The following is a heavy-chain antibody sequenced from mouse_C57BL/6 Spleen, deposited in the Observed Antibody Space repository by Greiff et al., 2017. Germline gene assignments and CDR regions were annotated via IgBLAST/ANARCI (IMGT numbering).Heavy chain of an antibody. CDR1: GFNIKDDY. CDR3: TTYYYGSSYPMDY. J-gene: IGHJ4*01. D-gene: IGHD1-1*01. V-gene: IGHV14-4*01. CDR2: IDPENGDT. Sequence: EVKLMESGAELVRPGASVKLSCTASGFNIKDDYMHWVKQRPEQGLEWIGWIDPENGDTEYASKFQGKATITADTSSNTAYLQLSSLTSEDTAVYYCTTYYYGSSYPMDYWGQGTSVTVSS.